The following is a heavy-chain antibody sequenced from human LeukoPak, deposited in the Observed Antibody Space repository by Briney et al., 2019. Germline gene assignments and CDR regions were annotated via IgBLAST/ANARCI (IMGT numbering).Heavy chain of an antibody. J-gene: IGHJ5*02. V-gene: IGHV4-4*07. D-gene: IGHD3-10*01. CDR3: ARDSGTTGEVKFDP. CDR1: GGSISNFY. CDR2: IYPRGS. Sequence: SETLSLTCTVSGGSISNFYLSWIRQAAGKGLEWIGRIYPRGSDYNPSLKSRVTMSLDTSKKQFSLNLRSVTAADTAVYYCARDSGTTGEVKFDPWGQGTLVTVSS.